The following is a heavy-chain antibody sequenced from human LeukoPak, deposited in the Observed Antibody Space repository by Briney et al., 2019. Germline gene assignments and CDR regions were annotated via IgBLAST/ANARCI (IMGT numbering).Heavy chain of an antibody. Sequence: PSETLSLTCNVSGASIYSFYWNWVRQPPGKGLEWIGYIDHRGNTIYNPSLKSRVTISVDTSKNQFSLKLSSVTAADTAVYYCARLPFWSGYRFDYWGQGTLVTVSS. CDR2: IDHRGNT. V-gene: IGHV4-59*12. CDR1: GASIYSFY. J-gene: IGHJ4*02. CDR3: ARLPFWSGYRFDY. D-gene: IGHD3-3*01.